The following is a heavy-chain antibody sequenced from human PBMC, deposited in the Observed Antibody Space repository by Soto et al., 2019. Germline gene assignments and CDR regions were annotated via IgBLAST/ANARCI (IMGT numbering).Heavy chain of an antibody. CDR3: ARSIARPRTNIDL. J-gene: IGHJ5*02. CDR1: NEASYGYY. Sequence: QVQLQESGPGLVRPSETLSLTCNVSNEASYGYYWSWIRQPRGKGLEWIGYVYFSGSDNYNPSLKSRVTISINTSKKQLSLRLSSVTAADTSVYYCARSIARPRTNIDLLGQGTLVTVSS. CDR2: VYFSGSD. D-gene: IGHD6-6*01. V-gene: IGHV4-59*01.